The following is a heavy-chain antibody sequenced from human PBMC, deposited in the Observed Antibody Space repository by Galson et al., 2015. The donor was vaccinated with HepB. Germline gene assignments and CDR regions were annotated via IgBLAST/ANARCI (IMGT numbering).Heavy chain of an antibody. CDR3: ARDGPGSGSYSHS. D-gene: IGHD3-10*01. CDR1: GFTFSSYW. V-gene: IGHV3-7*03. J-gene: IGHJ4*02. CDR2: IKQDGSEK. Sequence: SLRLSCAASGFTFSSYWMSWVRQAPGKGLEWVANIKQDGSEKYYVDSVKGRFTISRDNAKNSLYLQMNSLRAEDTAVYYCARDGPGSGSYSHSWGQGTLVTVSS.